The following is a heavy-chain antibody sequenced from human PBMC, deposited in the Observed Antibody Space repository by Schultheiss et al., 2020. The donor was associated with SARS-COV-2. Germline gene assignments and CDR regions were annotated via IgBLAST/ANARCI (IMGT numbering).Heavy chain of an antibody. D-gene: IGHD3-10*01. CDR2: IYRGGST. CDR1: GYSISSGYY. CDR3: ARGRGANTAYDAFDI. V-gene: IGHV4-38-2*01. Sequence: SQTLSLTCAVSGYSISSGYYWGWIRQPPGKGLEWIGSIYRGGSTYYNPSLKSRVTISVDTSTNQFSLKLSSVTAADTAVYYCARGRGANTAYDAFDIWGQGTTVTVSS. J-gene: IGHJ3*02.